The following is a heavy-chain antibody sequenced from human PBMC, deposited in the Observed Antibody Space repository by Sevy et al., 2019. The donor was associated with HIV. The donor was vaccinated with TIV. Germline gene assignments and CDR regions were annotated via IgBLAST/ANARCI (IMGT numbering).Heavy chain of an antibody. Sequence: GGSLRLSCAASGFTFSNAWMSWVRQAPGKGLEWVGRIKSKTDGGTTDYAATVKGRFTISRDDSKNTLYLQMNSLKTEDTAVYYCTTDKRRDYDSSGYWGQGAFDIWGQGTMVTVSS. D-gene: IGHD3-22*01. CDR1: GFTFSNAW. V-gene: IGHV3-15*01. CDR2: IKSKTDGGTT. CDR3: TTDKRRDYDSSGYWGQGAFDI. J-gene: IGHJ3*02.